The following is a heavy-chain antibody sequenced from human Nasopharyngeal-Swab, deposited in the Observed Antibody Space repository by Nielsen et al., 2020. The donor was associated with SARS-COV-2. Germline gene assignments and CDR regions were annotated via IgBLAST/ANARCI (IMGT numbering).Heavy chain of an antibody. CDR2: IYYSGST. J-gene: IGHJ5*02. CDR3: TQDVLLWFGELYGGNWFDP. V-gene: IGHV4-39*01. CDR1: GGSISSSSYY. Sequence: SETLSLTCTVSGGSISSSSYYWGWIRQPPGKGLEWIGSIYYSGSTYYNPSLKSRVTISVDTSKNHFSLKLSSVTAADTAVYYCTQDVLLWFGELYGGNWFDPWGQGTLVTVSS. D-gene: IGHD3-10*01.